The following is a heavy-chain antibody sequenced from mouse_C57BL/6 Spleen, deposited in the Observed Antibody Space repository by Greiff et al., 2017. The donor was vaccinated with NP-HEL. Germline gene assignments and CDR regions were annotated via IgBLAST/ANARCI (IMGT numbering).Heavy chain of an antibody. D-gene: IGHD1-1*01. CDR3: TRGIITTVVATWGDAMDY. CDR2: IDPETGGT. Sequence: VKLVESGAELVRPGASVTLSCKASGYTFTDYEMHWVKQTPVHGLEWIGAIDPETGGTAYNQKFKGKAILTADKSSSTAYMELRSLTSEDSAVYYCTRGIITTVVATWGDAMDYWGQGTSVTVSS. V-gene: IGHV1-15*01. CDR1: GYTFTDYE. J-gene: IGHJ4*01.